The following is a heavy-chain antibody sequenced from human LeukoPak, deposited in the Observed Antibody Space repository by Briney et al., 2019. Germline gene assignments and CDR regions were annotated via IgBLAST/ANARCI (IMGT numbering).Heavy chain of an antibody. V-gene: IGHV1-8*03. J-gene: IGHJ3*02. Sequence: ASVKVSCKASGYTFTSYDINWVRQATGQGLEWMGWMNPNSSNTGYAQKFQGRVTITRNTSISTAYMELSSLRSEDTAVYYCARGTYYYDSSGYGDDAFDIWGQGTMVTVSS. CDR3: ARGTYYYDSSGYGDDAFDI. D-gene: IGHD3-22*01. CDR1: GYTFTSYD. CDR2: MNPNSSNT.